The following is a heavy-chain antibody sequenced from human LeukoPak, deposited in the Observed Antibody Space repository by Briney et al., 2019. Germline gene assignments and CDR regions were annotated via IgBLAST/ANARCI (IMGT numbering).Heavy chain of an antibody. CDR1: GGSFSGYY. J-gene: IGHJ5*02. V-gene: IGHV4-34*01. CDR2: INHSGST. Sequence: PSETLSLTCAVYGGSFSGYYWGGIRQPPGRGLDGMGEINHSGSTNSNPSLKSRVTISVDTSKNQFSLKLSSVTAADTAVYYCARGLSGYSSFNWFDPWGQGTLVTVSS. D-gene: IGHD6-19*01. CDR3: ARGLSGYSSFNWFDP.